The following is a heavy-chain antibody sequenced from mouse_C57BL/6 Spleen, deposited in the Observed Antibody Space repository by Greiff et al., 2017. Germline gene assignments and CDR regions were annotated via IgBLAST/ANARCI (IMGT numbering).Heavy chain of an antibody. D-gene: IGHD2-1*01. Sequence: QVQLQQPGAELVRPGSSVKLSCKASGYTFTSYWMHWVKQRPIQGLEWIGNIDPSDSDTHYNQKFKDKATLTVDKSFSTAYMQLSSLTSEDSAVYYCARSPNYETMDYWGQGTSVTVSA. CDR3: ARSPNYETMDY. J-gene: IGHJ4*01. CDR1: GYTFTSYW. CDR2: IDPSDSDT. V-gene: IGHV1-52*01.